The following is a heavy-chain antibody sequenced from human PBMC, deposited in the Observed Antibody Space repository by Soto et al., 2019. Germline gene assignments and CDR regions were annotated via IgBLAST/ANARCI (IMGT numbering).Heavy chain of an antibody. J-gene: IGHJ4*02. V-gene: IGHV4-4*07. CDR1: GGSIRSYY. Sequence: TVSGGSIRSYYWSWIRQPAGKGLEWIGRIYTSGSTNYNPSLKSRVTMSVDTSKNQFSLKLSSVTAADTAVYYCARFGYSGYDSPFFDYWGQGTLVTVSS. CDR3: ARFGYSGYDSPFFDY. D-gene: IGHD5-12*01. CDR2: IYTSGST.